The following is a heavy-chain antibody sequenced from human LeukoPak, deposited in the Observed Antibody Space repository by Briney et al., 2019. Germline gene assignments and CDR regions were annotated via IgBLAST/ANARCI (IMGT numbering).Heavy chain of an antibody. J-gene: IGHJ4*02. CDR3: ARDNPRKWELGAPDY. D-gene: IGHD1-26*01. CDR1: GYTFTSYG. CDR2: ISAYNGNT. V-gene: IGHV1-18*01. Sequence: ASVKVSCKASGYTFTSYGISWVRQAPGQGLEWMGWISAYNGNTNYAQKLQGRVTMTTDTSTSIAYMELRSLRSDDTAVYYCARDNPRKWELGAPDYWGQGTLVTVSS.